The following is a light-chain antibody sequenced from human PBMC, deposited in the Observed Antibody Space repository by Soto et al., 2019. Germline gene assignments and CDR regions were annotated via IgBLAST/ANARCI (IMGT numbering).Light chain of an antibody. Sequence: EVVLTHSPATLSVSPGEGVTLSCRASQGIGDTLAWYQHKPGQTPRLLIYDTSARATGVPARFSGSGSETDFSLTISRLEPEDFAVYYCQQYGSSPITFGQGTRLEIK. CDR3: QQYGSSPIT. J-gene: IGKJ5*01. V-gene: IGKV3-20*01. CDR1: QGIGDT. CDR2: DTS.